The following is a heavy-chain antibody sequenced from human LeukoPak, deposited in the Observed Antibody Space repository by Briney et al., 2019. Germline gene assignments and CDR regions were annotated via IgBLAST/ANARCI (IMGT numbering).Heavy chain of an antibody. CDR3: AKTSTKIYCSGGSCYVDY. D-gene: IGHD2-15*01. V-gene: IGHV3-23*01. Sequence: GGSLRLSCAASGFTFSSYAMSWVRQAPGKGLEWVSAISGSGGSTYYADSVKGRFTISRDNSKNTLYLQMNSLRAEDTAVYYCAKTSTKIYCSGGSCYVDYWGQGTLVTVSS. CDR1: GFTFSSYA. J-gene: IGHJ4*02. CDR2: ISGSGGST.